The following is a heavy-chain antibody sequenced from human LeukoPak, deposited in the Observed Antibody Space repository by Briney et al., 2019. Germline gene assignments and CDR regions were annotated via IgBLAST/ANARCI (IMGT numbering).Heavy chain of an antibody. V-gene: IGHV3-30*02. CDR3: ANLIFGVVVVDY. CDR2: IRYDGSNR. CDR1: GFTFSSYG. J-gene: IGHJ4*02. D-gene: IGHD3-3*01. Sequence: GGSLRLSCAASGFTFSSYGMHWGRQAPGKGLEWVAFIRYDGSNRYYADSVKGRFTISRDNSKDTLYLQMNSLRAEDTAEYYCANLIFGVVVVDYWGQGTLVTVSS.